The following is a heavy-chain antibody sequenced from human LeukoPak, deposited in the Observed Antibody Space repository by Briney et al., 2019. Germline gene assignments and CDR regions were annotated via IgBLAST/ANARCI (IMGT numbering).Heavy chain of an antibody. V-gene: IGHV1-18*01. CDR2: ISAYSGHT. D-gene: IGHD2-2*01. CDR3: ARVGEYCSSSTCLDY. Sequence: ASVKVSCKASGYTFTKYGISWVRQAPGKGVERVGWISAYSGHTDYAQKFQGRLTMTTDTSTSTAYMELRSLRSDDTAVYFCARVGEYCSSSTCLDYWGQGALVTVSS. CDR1: GYTFTKYG. J-gene: IGHJ4*02.